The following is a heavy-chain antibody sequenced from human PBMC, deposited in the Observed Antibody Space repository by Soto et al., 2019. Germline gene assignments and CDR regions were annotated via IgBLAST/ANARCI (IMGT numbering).Heavy chain of an antibody. CDR2: ISAGGRSI. D-gene: IGHD3-10*01. V-gene: IGHV3-21*01. Sequence: GGSLRLSCAASGFSFTSYTMNWVRQAPGKGLEWVASISAGGRSIYYADSLKGRSTVSRDNAKSSLYLQMNSLRAVDTAVYYCARSTPGNPFDIWGQGTMVTVSS. CDR1: GFSFTSYT. CDR3: ARSTPGNPFDI. J-gene: IGHJ3*02.